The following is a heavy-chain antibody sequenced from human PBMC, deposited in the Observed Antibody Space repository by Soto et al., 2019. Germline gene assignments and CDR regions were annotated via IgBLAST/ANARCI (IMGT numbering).Heavy chain of an antibody. D-gene: IGHD4-17*01. V-gene: IGHV3-53*04. CDR3: ASLPTTVTTNWYFDL. CDR1: GFTVSSNY. J-gene: IGHJ2*01. Sequence: GGSLRLSCAASGFTVSSNYMSWVRQAPGKGLEWVSVIYSGGSTYYADSVKGRFTISRHNSKNTLYLQMNSLRAEDTAVYYCASLPTTVTTNWYFDLWGRGTLVTVSS. CDR2: IYSGGST.